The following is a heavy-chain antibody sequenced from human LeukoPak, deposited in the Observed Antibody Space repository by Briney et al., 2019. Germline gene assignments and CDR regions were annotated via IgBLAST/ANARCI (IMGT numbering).Heavy chain of an antibody. CDR3: ASVYCSSANCRPGYYYMDV. CDR2: IYTSGTT. Sequence: SGTLSLTCTVSGASITSGSYYWSWVRQPAGKGLEWIGRIYTSGTTNYNPSLQSRVTISVDTSNNQFSLQLTSVTAADTAVYYCASVYCSSANCRPGYYYMDVWGKGTTVTVSS. V-gene: IGHV4-61*02. CDR1: GASITSGSYY. D-gene: IGHD2-2*01. J-gene: IGHJ6*03.